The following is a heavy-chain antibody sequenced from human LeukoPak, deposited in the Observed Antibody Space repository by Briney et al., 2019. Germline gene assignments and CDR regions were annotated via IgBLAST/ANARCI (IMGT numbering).Heavy chain of an antibody. D-gene: IGHD6-13*01. J-gene: IGHJ4*02. Sequence: RASVKVSCKASGYTFTSYYMRWVRQAPGQGLEWMGIINPSGGSTSYAQKFQGRVTMTRDTSTSTVYMELSSLRSEDTAVYYCARDLGQQLANYYFDYWGQGTLVTVSS. CDR3: ARDLGQQLANYYFDY. CDR2: INPSGGST. CDR1: GYTFTSYY. V-gene: IGHV1-46*01.